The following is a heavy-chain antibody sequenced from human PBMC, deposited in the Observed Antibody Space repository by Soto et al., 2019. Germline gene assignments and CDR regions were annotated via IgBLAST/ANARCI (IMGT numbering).Heavy chain of an antibody. CDR2: IIPILGIA. D-gene: IGHD2-2*01. CDR3: ASQPIVVVPAAQNMDV. CDR1: GGTFSSYT. J-gene: IGHJ6*03. V-gene: IGHV1-69*02. Sequence: GASVKVSCKASGGTFSSYTISWVRQAPGQGLEWMGRIIPILGIANYAQKFQGRVTITADKSTSTAYMELSSLRSEDTAVYYCASQPIVVVPAAQNMDVWGKGTTVTVSS.